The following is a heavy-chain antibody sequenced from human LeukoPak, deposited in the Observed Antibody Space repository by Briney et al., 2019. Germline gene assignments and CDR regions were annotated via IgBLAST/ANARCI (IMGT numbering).Heavy chain of an antibody. V-gene: IGHV3-7*04. D-gene: IGHD3-16*01. J-gene: IGHJ4*02. CDR3: ARDRPWGYFDD. Sequence: GGSLRLSCAASTFTFSNYWLSWVRQAPGKGLEWVANIRQDGGAKQYADSVKGRFTMSRDSATKTVYLEMNSLRAEDTAVYYCARDRPWGYFDDWGQGTLVTVSS. CDR1: TFTFSNYW. CDR2: IRQDGGAK.